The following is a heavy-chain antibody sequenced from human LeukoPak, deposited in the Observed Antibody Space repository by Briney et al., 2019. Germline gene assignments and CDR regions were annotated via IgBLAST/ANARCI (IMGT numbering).Heavy chain of an antibody. D-gene: IGHD6-19*01. Sequence: ASVKVSCKASGYTFTISYMHWVRQAPGQGLEWMGIISPSGGSTSYAQKFQGRVTMTRDTSTSTFYMELSSLRSEDTAVYYCARDGDSGSTDYYYYMDVWGKGTTVTISS. J-gene: IGHJ6*03. CDR1: GYTFTISY. CDR3: ARDGDSGSTDYYYYMDV. V-gene: IGHV1-46*01. CDR2: ISPSGGST.